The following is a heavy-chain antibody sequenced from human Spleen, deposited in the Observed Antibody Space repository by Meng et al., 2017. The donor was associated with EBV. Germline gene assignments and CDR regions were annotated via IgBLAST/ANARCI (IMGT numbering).Heavy chain of an antibody. Sequence: EVRLVEGGWALVRPEGSLGRSCVASGLRFSRFWMHWVRQAPRKGRAWVSRTNEDGRITDYADSVKGRFTISRDNTKNIMYLQMDSLRAEDTALSFCSRDLAGSDDVWGQGTLVTVSS. CDR1: GLRFSRFW. CDR2: TNEDGRIT. CDR3: SRDLAGSDDV. D-gene: IGHD5-24*01. J-gene: IGHJ4*02. V-gene: IGHV3-74*01.